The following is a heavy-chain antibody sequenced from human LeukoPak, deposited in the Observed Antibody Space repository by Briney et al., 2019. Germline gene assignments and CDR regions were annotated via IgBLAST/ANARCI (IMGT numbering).Heavy chain of an antibody. D-gene: IGHD6-13*01. V-gene: IGHV1-8*02. CDR2: MNPNSGNT. J-gene: IGHJ4*02. CDR1: GYTFTSYG. Sequence: ASVKVSCKASGYTFTSYGINWVRQATGQGLEWMGWMNPNSGNTGYAQKFQGRVTMTRNTSISTAYMELSSLRSEDTAVYYCARERVFFSLRLGSGSYYFDYWGQGTLVTVSS. CDR3: ARERVFFSLRLGSGSYYFDY.